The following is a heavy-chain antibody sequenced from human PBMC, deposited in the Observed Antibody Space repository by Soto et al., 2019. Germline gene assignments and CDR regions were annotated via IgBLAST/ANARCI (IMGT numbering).Heavy chain of an antibody. CDR3: ALDASDYSLWSGYYPSRNGMDV. J-gene: IGHJ6*02. Sequence: QVQVVESGGGVVQPGRSLRLSCAASGFTFSSFGMHWVRQAPGKGLEWVSLIWYDGSKKSYGDSVKGRFTISRDNSRNTVYLQMNRLRADDTAVDYCALDASDYSLWSGYYPSRNGMDVWGQGTTVTVSS. CDR2: IWYDGSKK. CDR1: GFTFSSFG. V-gene: IGHV3-33*01. D-gene: IGHD3-3*01.